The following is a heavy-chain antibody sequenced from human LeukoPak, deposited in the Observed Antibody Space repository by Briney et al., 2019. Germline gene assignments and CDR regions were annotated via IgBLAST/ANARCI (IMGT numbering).Heavy chain of an antibody. J-gene: IGHJ6*03. CDR2: ISGSGDTT. CDR3: ARETPDMDV. Sequence: GGSLRLSCAASRFTFSSFAMTWVRQAPGKGLEWVSVISGSGDTTYYADSVKGRFTISRDNSKNTLYLQMNSLRAEDTAVYYCARETPDMDVWGKGTTVTVSS. CDR1: RFTFSSFA. D-gene: IGHD1-26*01. V-gene: IGHV3-23*01.